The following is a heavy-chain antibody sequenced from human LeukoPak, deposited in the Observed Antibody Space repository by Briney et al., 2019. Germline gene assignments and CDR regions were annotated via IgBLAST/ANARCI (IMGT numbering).Heavy chain of an antibody. V-gene: IGHV4-30-2*06. CDR2: IYRGDST. D-gene: IGHD2-2*01. Sequence: SETLSRTCKVTGDSITSGGFYWSWIRQSSGNGLEWFVFIYRGDSTYCNPPLKSRVIISVDRSKNQFSLNLTSVTAADTAVYYCARGGWYCSSTSCSCYYYYYMDVWGKGPTVTVSS. J-gene: IGHJ6*03. CDR1: GDSITSGGFY. CDR3: ARGGWYCSSTSCSCYYYYYMDV.